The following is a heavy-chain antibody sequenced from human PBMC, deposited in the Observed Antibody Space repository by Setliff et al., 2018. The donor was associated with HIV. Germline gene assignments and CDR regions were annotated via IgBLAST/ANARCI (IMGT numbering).Heavy chain of an antibody. D-gene: IGHD3-10*01. Sequence: PSETLSLTCAVSGGSISSSNWWNWVRQPPGKGLEWIGQIYHSGSTNYNPSLKSRVTISVDKSKKQFSLKLSSVTAADTAVYDCARVDIGSGSYNFDYWGQGMLVTVSS. CDR1: GGSISSSNW. CDR3: ARVDIGSGSYNFDY. J-gene: IGHJ4*02. CDR2: IYHSGST. V-gene: IGHV4-4*02.